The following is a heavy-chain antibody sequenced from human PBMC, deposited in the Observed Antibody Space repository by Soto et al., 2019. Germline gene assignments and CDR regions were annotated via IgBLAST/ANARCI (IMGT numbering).Heavy chain of an antibody. CDR1: GFIFSSYA. D-gene: IGHD3-3*01. J-gene: IGHJ4*02. CDR3: AKDDDFWSGYPPYFDY. CDR2: ISGSGGST. V-gene: IGHV3-23*01. Sequence: GGSLRLSCAASGFIFSSYAMSWVRQAPGKGLEWVSAISGSGGSTYYADSVKGRFTISRDNSKNTLYLQMNSLRAEDTAVYYCAKDDDFWSGYPPYFDYWGQGTLVTVSS.